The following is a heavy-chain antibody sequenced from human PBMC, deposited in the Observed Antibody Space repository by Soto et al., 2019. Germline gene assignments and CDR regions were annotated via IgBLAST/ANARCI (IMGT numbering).Heavy chain of an antibody. J-gene: IGHJ4*02. Sequence: PSETLSLTCTVSGGSISSYYWSWIRQPPGKGLEWIGYIYYSGSTNYNPSLKSRVTISLDTSKNQFSLKLSSVTAADTAVYYCARDLYRSSSNYYGSEFDYWGQGILVTVSS. D-gene: IGHD3-10*01. CDR3: ARDLYRSSSNYYGSEFDY. CDR2: IYYSGST. CDR1: GGSISSYY. V-gene: IGHV4-59*01.